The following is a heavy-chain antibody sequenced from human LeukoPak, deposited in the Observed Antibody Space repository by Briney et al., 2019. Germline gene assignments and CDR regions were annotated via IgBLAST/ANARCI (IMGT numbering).Heavy chain of an antibody. Sequence: GGSLGLSCAASGFTFSSYSMNWVRQAPGKGLEWVSSISSSSSYIYYADSVKGRFTISRDNAKNSLYLQMNSLRAEDTAMYYWARGTYYDYVWGSSLGDYWGQGTLVTVSS. V-gene: IGHV3-21*01. D-gene: IGHD3-16*01. CDR1: GFTFSSYS. CDR2: ISSSSSYI. J-gene: IGHJ4*02. CDR3: ARGTYYDYVWGSSLGDY.